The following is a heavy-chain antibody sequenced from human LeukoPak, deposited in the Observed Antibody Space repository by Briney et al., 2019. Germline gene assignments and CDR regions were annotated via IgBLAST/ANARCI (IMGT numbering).Heavy chain of an antibody. D-gene: IGHD6-13*01. J-gene: IGHJ4*02. V-gene: IGHV1-18*01. CDR3: ARDQMNIAAAGAYFDY. CDR2: IGAYNGNT. CDR1: GYTFTSFG. Sequence: GASVKVSCKASGYTFTSFGISWVRQAPGQGLEWMGWIGAYNGNTKYGQKLQGRVTMTTGTSTSTAYMELRSLRSDDAAVYYCARDQMNIAAAGAYFDYWGQGTLVTVSS.